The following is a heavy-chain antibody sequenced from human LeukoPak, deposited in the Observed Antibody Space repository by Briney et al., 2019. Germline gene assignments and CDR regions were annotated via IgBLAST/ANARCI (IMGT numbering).Heavy chain of an antibody. CDR2: ISSNGGTT. D-gene: IGHD6-13*01. CDR1: GLTFSSFA. J-gene: IGHJ5*02. Sequence: GGSLRLSCTASGLTFSSFAMHWVRQAPGKGLEYVSAISSNGGTTYYANSVKGRFTISRDNSKNTLYLQMGSLRAEDMAVYYCAGGGAQQLIPGWFDPRGQGTLVTVSS. CDR3: AGGGAQQLIPGWFDP. V-gene: IGHV3-64*01.